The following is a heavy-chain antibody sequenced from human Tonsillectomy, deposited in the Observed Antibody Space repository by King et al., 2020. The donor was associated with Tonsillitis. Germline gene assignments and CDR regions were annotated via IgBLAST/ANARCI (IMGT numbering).Heavy chain of an antibody. CDR2: ISSSSSYT. Sequence: VQLVESGGGLVKPGGSLRLSCAASGFTFSDYYMSWIRQAPGKGLEWVSYISSSSSYTNYADSVKGRFTISRDNAKNSLYLQMNSLRAEDTAVYYCAGVYYGDYVDSSLQFDYWGQGTLVTVSS. CDR3: AGVYYGDYVDSSLQFDY. J-gene: IGHJ4*02. CDR1: GFTFSDYY. V-gene: IGHV3-11*06. D-gene: IGHD4-17*01.